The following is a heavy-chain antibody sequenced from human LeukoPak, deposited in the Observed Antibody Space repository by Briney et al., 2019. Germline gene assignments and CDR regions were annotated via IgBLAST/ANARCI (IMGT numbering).Heavy chain of an antibody. Sequence: GGSLRLSCAASGFPFSSYWMPWVRQAPGKGLEWVATITLDGSDSYYVDSVKGRFTVTRDNAKNSLYLQMNSLRVEDTAVFYCTTENWYVFENWGEGSLVTVSS. CDR1: GFPFSSYW. V-gene: IGHV3-7*04. CDR2: ITLDGSDS. CDR3: TTENWYVFEN. D-gene: IGHD1-1*01. J-gene: IGHJ4*02.